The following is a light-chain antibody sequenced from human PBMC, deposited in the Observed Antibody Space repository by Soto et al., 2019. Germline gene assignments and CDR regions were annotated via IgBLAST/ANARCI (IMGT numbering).Light chain of an antibody. V-gene: IGKV1-5*01. J-gene: IGKJ1*01. CDR2: DAS. CDR3: QQQYFYWP. CDR1: QNINAW. Sequence: DIHMPQSPSSLSVAVVDRFTITFRTSQNINAWLAWYQQRPGQAPKLLIYDASSVQSGVPSRFSGSGSGTEFTLTITSLQPDDSATYYCQQQYFYWPFGQGTKVDI.